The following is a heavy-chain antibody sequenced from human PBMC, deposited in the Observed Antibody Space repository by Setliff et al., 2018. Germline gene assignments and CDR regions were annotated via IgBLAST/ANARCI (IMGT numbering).Heavy chain of an antibody. CDR1: GGSISSYY. CDR2: IYYSGST. Sequence: SETLSLTCTVSGGSISSYYWSWIRQSPGKGLEWIGYIYYSGSTNYNPSLKSRVTISVDTSKNQFSLKLSSVTAADTAVYYCAREKMATNYYYYYMDVWGKGTTVTGS. D-gene: IGHD5-12*01. CDR3: AREKMATNYYYYYMDV. J-gene: IGHJ6*03. V-gene: IGHV4-59*01.